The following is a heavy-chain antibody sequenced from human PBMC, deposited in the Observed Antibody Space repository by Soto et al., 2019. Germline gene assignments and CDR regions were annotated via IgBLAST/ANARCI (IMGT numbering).Heavy chain of an antibody. CDR3: ARESTAMDTNTGWGSVYYYGMDV. Sequence: QVQLVQSGAEVKKPGSSVKVSCTASGGTFSSYAISWVRQAPGQGLEWMAGIIPIFGTANYAQKFQGRVTITADESTSTTGMEVRSMRTEDTAVYYRARESTAMDTNTGWGSVYYYGMDVWGQGTTVTVSS. V-gene: IGHV1-69*01. J-gene: IGHJ6*02. CDR2: IIPIFGTA. D-gene: IGHD5-18*01. CDR1: GGTFSSYA.